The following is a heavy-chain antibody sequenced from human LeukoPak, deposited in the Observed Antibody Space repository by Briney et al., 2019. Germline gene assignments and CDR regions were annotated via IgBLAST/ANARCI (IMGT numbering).Heavy chain of an antibody. V-gene: IGHV3-23*01. CDR1: GFTFSSYA. D-gene: IGHD2-15*01. Sequence: GGSLRLSCAASGFTFSSYAMSWVRQAPGKGLEWVSAISGSGGSTYYADSVKGRFTISRDNSKNTLYLQMNSLRAEDTAVCYCARHVVVVAADYGMDVWGQGTTVTVSS. J-gene: IGHJ6*02. CDR3: ARHVVVVAADYGMDV. CDR2: ISGSGGST.